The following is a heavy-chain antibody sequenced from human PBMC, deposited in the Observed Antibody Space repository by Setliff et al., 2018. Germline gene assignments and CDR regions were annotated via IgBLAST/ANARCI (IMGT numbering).Heavy chain of an antibody. V-gene: IGHV3-21*01. Sequence: LSCAASGFSLSTYSMSWVRQAPGKGLEWVSSISSTSRYIYYADSVQGRFTISRDNAKNSLYLQVNSLRPEDTAVYYCARAGSRYSFYFDSWGQGTLVTVSS. CDR3: ARAGSRYSFYFDS. CDR2: ISSTSRYI. J-gene: IGHJ4*02. CDR1: GFSLSTYS. D-gene: IGHD3-10*01.